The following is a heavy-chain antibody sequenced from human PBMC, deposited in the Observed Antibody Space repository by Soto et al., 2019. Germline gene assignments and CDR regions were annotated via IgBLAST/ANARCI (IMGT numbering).Heavy chain of an antibody. V-gene: IGHV4-59*08. J-gene: IGHJ4*02. Sequence: SETLSLTCTVSGGSISTYYWSWIRQPPGKGLEWIGYIYYSGSTNYNPSLKSRVTISVDTSKNQFSLKLSSVTAADTAVYYCASQHYYDSSRYYVVYWGQGTLVIVSS. CDR2: IYYSGST. D-gene: IGHD3-22*01. CDR1: GGSISTYY. CDR3: ASQHYYDSSRYYVVY.